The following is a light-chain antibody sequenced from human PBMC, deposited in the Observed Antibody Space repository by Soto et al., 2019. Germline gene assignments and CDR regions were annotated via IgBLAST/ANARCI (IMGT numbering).Light chain of an antibody. V-gene: IGKV1-5*03. Sequence: DIQMTQSPSTLSASVGDRGTITCRASQSLSSWLAWYQEKPGKAPKLLIYKASSLESGVPSRFSGSGSETEFTLTISSLQPDDFATYYCQQYNTFPLTFGGGTKVEIK. J-gene: IGKJ4*01. CDR2: KAS. CDR1: QSLSSW. CDR3: QQYNTFPLT.